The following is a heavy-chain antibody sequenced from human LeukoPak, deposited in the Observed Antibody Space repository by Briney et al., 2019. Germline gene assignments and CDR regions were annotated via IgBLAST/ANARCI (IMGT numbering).Heavy chain of an antibody. CDR2: INHSGST. D-gene: IGHD3-9*01. V-gene: IGHV4-34*01. CDR3: ARYILTVTGYWYFDL. Sequence: SETLSLTCAVYGGSFSGYYWSWIRQPPGKGLEWIGEINHSGSTNYNPSLKSRVTISVDTSKNQFSLKLSSVTAADTAVYFCARYILTVTGYWYFDLWGRGTLVTVSS. CDR1: GGSFSGYY. J-gene: IGHJ2*01.